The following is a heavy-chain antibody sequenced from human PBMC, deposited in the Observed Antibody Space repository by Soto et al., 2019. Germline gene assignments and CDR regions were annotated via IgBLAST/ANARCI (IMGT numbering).Heavy chain of an antibody. J-gene: IGHJ4*02. D-gene: IGHD5-12*01. CDR1: GFTISNAW. Sequence: EVQLVESGGGLVKPGGSLRLSCAASGFTISNAWMNWVRQAPGKGLEWVGRIKSKIDRGTTDYAAPVKGRFTISRDDSKNTLSLQMSSLKTEDTALYYCMTGYTSGYYDFDHWGQGTLVTVSS. CDR3: MTGYTSGYYDFDH. V-gene: IGHV3-15*01. CDR2: IKSKIDRGTT.